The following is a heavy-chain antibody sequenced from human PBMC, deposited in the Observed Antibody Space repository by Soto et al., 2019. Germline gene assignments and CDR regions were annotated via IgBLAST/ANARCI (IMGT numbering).Heavy chain of an antibody. V-gene: IGHV1-2*07. CDR2: INPDSGDT. J-gene: IGHJ4*02. D-gene: IGHD1-26*01. CDR3: ARGGWEPRDNFDY. Sequence: ASVKVSCKASGYIFTAHHIHWLRQAPGQGLEWMGWINPDSGDTKYGHNFQGRVTMTSDSSVSIVYMKLNRLESDDAAVYFCARGGWEPRDNFDYWGQGNLVTVSS. CDR1: GYIFTAHH.